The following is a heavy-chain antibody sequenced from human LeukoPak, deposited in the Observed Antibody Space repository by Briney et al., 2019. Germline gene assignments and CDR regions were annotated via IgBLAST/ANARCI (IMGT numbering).Heavy chain of an antibody. D-gene: IGHD3-3*01. CDR2: INHSGST. V-gene: IGHV4-34*01. Sequence: SETLSLTCAVYGGSFSGYCWSWIRQPPGKGLEWIGEINHSGSTNYNPSLKSRVTISVDTSKNQFSLKLSSVIAADTAVYYCARGLAHYDFWSGYRPCPPGDYWGQGTLVTVSS. CDR3: ARGLAHYDFWSGYRPCPPGDY. CDR1: GGSFSGYC. J-gene: IGHJ4*02.